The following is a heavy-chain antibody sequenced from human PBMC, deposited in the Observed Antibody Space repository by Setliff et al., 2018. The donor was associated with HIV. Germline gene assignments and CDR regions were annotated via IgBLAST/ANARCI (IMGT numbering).Heavy chain of an antibody. CDR3: AREGKTAMVTKYDY. CDR2: IDYSGSA. V-gene: IGHV4-31*03. Sequence: SETLPLTCTVSGGSVNSATYYWSWIRQHPGKGLEWIGYIDYSGSAFYNPSLKSRITISVDTSKNQFSLRMKSVTAADTAMYYCAREGKTAMVTKYDYWGQGTMGTVSS. CDR1: GGSVNSATYY. D-gene: IGHD5-18*01. J-gene: IGHJ4*02.